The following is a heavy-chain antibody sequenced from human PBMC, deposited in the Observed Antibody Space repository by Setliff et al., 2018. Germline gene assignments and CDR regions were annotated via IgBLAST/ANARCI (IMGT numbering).Heavy chain of an antibody. CDR1: GYTFTSYY. CDR3: ARGGYYYDSSGPSPDHFGY. J-gene: IGHJ4*02. CDR2: INPSGGST. Sequence: ASVKVSCKASGYTFTSYYMHWVRQAPGQGLEWMGIINPSGGSTSYAQKFQGRVTMTRDMSTSTVYMELSSLRSEDTAVYYCARGGYYYDSSGPSPDHFGYWGQGTLVTVSS. V-gene: IGHV1-46*01. D-gene: IGHD3-22*01.